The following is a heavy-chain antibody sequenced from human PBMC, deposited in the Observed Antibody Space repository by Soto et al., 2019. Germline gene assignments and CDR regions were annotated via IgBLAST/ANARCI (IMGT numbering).Heavy chain of an antibody. D-gene: IGHD3-3*01. CDR1: GFTFDDYA. Sequence: EVHLVESGGGLVQPGRSLRLSCAASGFTFDDYAMHWVRQVPGKGLEWVSSISWNSGNIVYADSVKGRFTISRDSANNSLYLQMSSLKAEDTALYYCAKGAVTWIFAYIDYWGEGTLVTVSS. J-gene: IGHJ4*02. V-gene: IGHV3-9*01. CDR2: ISWNSGNI. CDR3: AKGAVTWIFAYIDY.